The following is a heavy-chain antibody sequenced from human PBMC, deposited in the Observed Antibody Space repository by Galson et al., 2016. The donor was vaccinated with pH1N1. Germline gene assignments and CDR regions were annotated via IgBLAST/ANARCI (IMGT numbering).Heavy chain of an antibody. CDR3: ARNAWDGSGLNYFDS. D-gene: IGHD3-22*01. J-gene: IGHJ5*01. V-gene: IGHV4-31*03. Sequence: TLSPTCSVSGASVRSGGQYWTWIRQVPGKGLEWIGFIYYIGSTGYNPSLKSRVSMSLDMSKKQFSLNLRSVTAADTAVYYCARNAWDGSGLNYFDSWGQGILVSVSS. CDR1: GASVRSGGQY. CDR2: IYYIGST.